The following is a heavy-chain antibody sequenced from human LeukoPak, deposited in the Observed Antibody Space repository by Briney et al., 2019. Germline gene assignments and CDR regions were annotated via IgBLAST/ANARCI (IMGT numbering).Heavy chain of an antibody. D-gene: IGHD3-22*01. J-gene: IGHJ4*02. CDR3: ARDMRHYRNYDSTGYYFNFEY. CDR1: GYIFTSYG. CDR2: ISVHNGYT. V-gene: IGHV1-18*01. Sequence: ASVKVSCKASGYIFTSYGISWVRQAPGQGLEWMGWISVHNGYTRYAQKFQGRVTMTTDTSTSIAYMDLRSLRSDDTAVYYCARDMRHYRNYDSTGYYFNFEYWGQGTLVTVSP.